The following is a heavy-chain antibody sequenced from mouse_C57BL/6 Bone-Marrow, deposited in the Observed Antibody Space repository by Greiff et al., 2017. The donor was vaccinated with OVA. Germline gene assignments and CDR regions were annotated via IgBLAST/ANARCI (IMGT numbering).Heavy chain of an antibody. Sequence: QVQLQQPGAELVMPGASVKLSCKASGYTFTSYWMHWVKQRPGQGLEWIGEIDPSDSYTNYNQKFKGKSTLTVDKSSSPAYMQLSSLTSEDAAVYYCARGVITTVVADYGGQGTTLTVPS. CDR3: ARGVITTVVADY. D-gene: IGHD1-1*01. CDR1: GYTFTSYW. CDR2: IDPSDSYT. J-gene: IGHJ2*01. V-gene: IGHV1-69*01.